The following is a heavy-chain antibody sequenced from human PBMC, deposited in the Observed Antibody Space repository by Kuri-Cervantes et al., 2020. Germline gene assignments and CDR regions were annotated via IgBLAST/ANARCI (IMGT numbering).Heavy chain of an antibody. J-gene: IGHJ5*02. CDR3: AKADGYCSGGSCYPFDP. CDR1: GFTFSSYG. CDR2: ISYDGSNK. Sequence: GGSLRLSCAASGFTFSSYGMHWVRQAPGKGLEWVAVISYDGSNKYYADSVKGRFTISRDNSKNTLYLQMNSLRAEDTAVYYCAKADGYCSGGSCYPFDPWGQGTLVTVSS. D-gene: IGHD2-15*01. V-gene: IGHV3-30*18.